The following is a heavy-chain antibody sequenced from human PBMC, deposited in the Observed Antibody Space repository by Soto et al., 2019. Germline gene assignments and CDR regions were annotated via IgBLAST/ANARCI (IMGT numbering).Heavy chain of an antibody. CDR2: FDPEDGET. D-gene: IGHD4-17*01. CDR3: ATVGPTVTTENYYYMDV. Sequence: ASVKVSCKVSGYTLTELSMHWVRQAPGKGLEWMGGFDPEDGETIYAQKFQGRVTMTEDTSTDTAYMELSSLRSEDTAVYYCATVGPTVTTENYYYMDVWGKGTTVTVSS. CDR1: GYTLTELS. V-gene: IGHV1-24*01. J-gene: IGHJ6*03.